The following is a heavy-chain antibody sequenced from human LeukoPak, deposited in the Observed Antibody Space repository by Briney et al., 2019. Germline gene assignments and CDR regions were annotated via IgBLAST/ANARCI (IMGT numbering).Heavy chain of an antibody. J-gene: IGHJ6*02. CDR1: GFTFSNYA. CDR2: ISGSGGST. V-gene: IGHV3-23*01. D-gene: IGHD1-26*01. CDR3: VRKREAYYYYGMDV. Sequence: PGGSLRLSCAATGFTFSNYAMSWVRQAPGKGLEWVSDISGSGGSTYYADSVKGRFTISRDNSKNTLYLQMNSLRAEDTAVNYCVRKREAYYYYGMDVWGQGTTVTVSS.